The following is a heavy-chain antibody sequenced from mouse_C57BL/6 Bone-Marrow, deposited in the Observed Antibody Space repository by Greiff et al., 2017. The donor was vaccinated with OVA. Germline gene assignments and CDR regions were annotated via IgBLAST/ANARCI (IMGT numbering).Heavy chain of an antibody. CDR2: IYPGSGNT. D-gene: IGHD2-3*01. J-gene: IGHJ2*01. CDR1: GYTFTDYY. Sequence: QVQLKESGAELVRPGASVKLSCKASGYTFTDYYINWVKQRPGQGLEWIARIYPGSGNTYYNEKFKGKATLTAEKSSSTAYMQLSSLTSEDSAVYFCASRRIYDGSYYFDYWGQGTTLTVSS. V-gene: IGHV1-76*01. CDR3: ASRRIYDGSYYFDY.